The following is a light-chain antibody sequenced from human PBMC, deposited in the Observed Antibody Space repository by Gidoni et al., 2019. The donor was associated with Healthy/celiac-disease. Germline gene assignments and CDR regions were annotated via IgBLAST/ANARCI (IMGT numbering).Light chain of an antibody. Sequence: SSELTQAPAVSVALGQTVRITCQGDSLRSYYASWYQQKPGQAPVLVIYGKTNRPPGIPYRFSGASSGNTASLSITGAQAEDEADYSWNSRNSVVFGGGTKLTVL. CDR1: SLRSYY. CDR2: GKT. V-gene: IGLV3-19*01. CDR3: NSRNSVV. J-gene: IGLJ2*01.